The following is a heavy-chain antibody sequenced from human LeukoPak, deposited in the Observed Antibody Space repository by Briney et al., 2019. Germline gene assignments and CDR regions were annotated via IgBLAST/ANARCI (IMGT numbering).Heavy chain of an antibody. J-gene: IGHJ4*02. CDR1: GFTVSSNY. V-gene: IGHV3-53*01. CDR2: IYSGGST. Sequence: GGSLRLSCAASGFTVSSNYMSWVRQAPGKGLEWVSVIYSGGSTYYADSVKGRFTISRDNSKNTLYLQMNSPRAEDTAVYYCARGTTGYSGYYTFDYWGQGTLVTVSS. D-gene: IGHD5-12*01. CDR3: ARGTTGYSGYYTFDY.